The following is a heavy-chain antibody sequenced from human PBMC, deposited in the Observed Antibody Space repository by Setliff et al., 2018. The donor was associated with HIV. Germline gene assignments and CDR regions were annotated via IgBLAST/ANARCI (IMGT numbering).Heavy chain of an antibody. Sequence: GGSLRLSCTASGFTFSDYYMSWIRQSPGKGLEWISYISSSGTTIYYADSVKGRFTISRDNAKNYLYLQMNSLRAEDTALYYCAKPVAGHWYFDLWGRGTLVTVSS. CDR1: GFTFSDYY. CDR3: AKPVAGHWYFDL. D-gene: IGHD6-19*01. V-gene: IGHV3-11*01. J-gene: IGHJ2*01. CDR2: ISSSGTTI.